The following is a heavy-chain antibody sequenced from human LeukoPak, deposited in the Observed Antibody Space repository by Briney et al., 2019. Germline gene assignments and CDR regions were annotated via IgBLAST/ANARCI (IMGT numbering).Heavy chain of an antibody. CDR1: GGSISSGGYY. CDR2: IYHSGST. D-gene: IGHD6-6*01. J-gene: IGHJ4*02. V-gene: IGHV4-30-2*01. CDR3: AREGLVPY. Sequence: SETLSLTCTVSGGSISSGGYYWSWIRQPPGKGLEWIGYIYHSGSTYYNPSLKSRVTISVDRSKNQFSLKLSSVTAADTAVYYCAREGLVPYWGQGTLVTVSS.